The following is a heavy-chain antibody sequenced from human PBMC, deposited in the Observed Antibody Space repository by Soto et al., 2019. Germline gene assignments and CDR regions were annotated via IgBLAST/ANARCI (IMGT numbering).Heavy chain of an antibody. D-gene: IGHD4-17*01. V-gene: IGHV3-7*01. CDR1: GFTFSSYW. Sequence: GGSLRLSCAASGFTFSSYWMSWVRQAPGKGLEWVANIKQDGSEKYYVDSVKGRFTISRDNAKNSLYLQMNSLRAEDTAVYYCARVLPEGDYGDYVQVFDYWGQGTLVTVSS. J-gene: IGHJ4*02. CDR2: IKQDGSEK. CDR3: ARVLPEGDYGDYVQVFDY.